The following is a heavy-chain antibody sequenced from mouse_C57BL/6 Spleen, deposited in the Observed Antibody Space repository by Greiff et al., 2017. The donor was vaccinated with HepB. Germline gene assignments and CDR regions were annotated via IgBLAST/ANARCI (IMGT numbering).Heavy chain of an antibody. Sequence: VQGVESGAELVKPGASVKISCKASGYAFSSYWMNWVKQRPGKGLEWIGQIYPGDGDTNYNGKFKGKATLTADKSYSTAYMQLSSLTSEDSAVYFCARSYGNYPYFDYWGQGTTLTVSS. D-gene: IGHD2-10*02. CDR3: ARSYGNYPYFDY. CDR2: IYPGDGDT. V-gene: IGHV1-80*01. J-gene: IGHJ2*01. CDR1: GYAFSSYW.